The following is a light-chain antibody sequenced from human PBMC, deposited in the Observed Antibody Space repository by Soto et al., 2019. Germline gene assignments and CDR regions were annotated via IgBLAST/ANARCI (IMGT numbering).Light chain of an antibody. Sequence: DLQMPQSPSSLSASVGDRVTITCQASQDISNYLNWSQQKPGKAPKLLIYDASNLETGVPSRFSGSGSGTDFTFTIISLQPEDIATYYCQQYDNLPLTFGGGTKVEIK. CDR3: QQYDNLPLT. CDR2: DAS. V-gene: IGKV1-33*01. J-gene: IGKJ4*01. CDR1: QDISNY.